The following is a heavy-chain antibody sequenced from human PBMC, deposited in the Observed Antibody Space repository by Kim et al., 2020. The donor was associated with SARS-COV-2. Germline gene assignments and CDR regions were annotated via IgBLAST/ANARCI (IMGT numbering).Heavy chain of an antibody. CDR3: ARRLDY. J-gene: IGHJ4*02. Sequence: STSSSKIYYADSVKGRFTISRDSVKNSVYLQMNRLRVEDTAVYYCARRLDYWGQGTLVTVSS. V-gene: IGHV3-48*01. CDR2: STSSSKI.